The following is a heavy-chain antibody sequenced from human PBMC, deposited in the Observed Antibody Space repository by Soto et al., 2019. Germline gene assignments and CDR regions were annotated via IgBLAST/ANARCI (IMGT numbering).Heavy chain of an antibody. V-gene: IGHV3-53*01. CDR2: IYSGGST. CDR3: ARCEVVPAAMGYYYGMDV. J-gene: IGHJ6*02. CDR1: GFTVSSNY. Sequence: PGGSLRLSCAASGFTVSSNYTSWVRQAPGKGLEWVSVIYSGGSTYYADSVKGRFTISRDNSKNTLYLQMNSLRAEDTAVYYCARCEVVPAAMGYYYGMDVWGQGTTVTVSS. D-gene: IGHD2-2*01.